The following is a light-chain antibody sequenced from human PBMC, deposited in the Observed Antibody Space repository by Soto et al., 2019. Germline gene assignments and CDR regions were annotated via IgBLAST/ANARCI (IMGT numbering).Light chain of an antibody. Sequence: DIQMTQSPSTLSASVGDRVTITCRASQSISSWLAWYQQKPGKAPKLLIYDASSLESGVPSRFSGSGSATEFTLTISSLQPDDFAVYYCQQRSNWPQTFGQGTKVDIK. CDR1: QSISSW. V-gene: IGKV1-5*01. J-gene: IGKJ1*01. CDR3: QQRSNWPQT. CDR2: DAS.